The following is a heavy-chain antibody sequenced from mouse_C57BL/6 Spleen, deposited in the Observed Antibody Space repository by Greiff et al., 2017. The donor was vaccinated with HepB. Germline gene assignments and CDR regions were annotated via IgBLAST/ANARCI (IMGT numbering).Heavy chain of an antibody. D-gene: IGHD1-1*01. CDR1: GYTFTDYN. CDR2: INPNNGGT. V-gene: IGHV1-22*01. CDR3: ARSYYDGSSAFDY. Sequence: EVQLQQSGPELVKPGASVKMSCKASGYTFTDYNMHWVKQSHGKSLEWIGYINPNNGGTSYNQKFKGKATLTVNKSSSTAYMELRRLTSEDSAVYYCARSYYDGSSAFDYWGQGTTLTVSS. J-gene: IGHJ2*01.